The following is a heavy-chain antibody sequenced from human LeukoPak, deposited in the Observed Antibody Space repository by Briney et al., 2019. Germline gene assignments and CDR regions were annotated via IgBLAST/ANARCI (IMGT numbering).Heavy chain of an antibody. Sequence: GGSLRLSCVASGFTFGKYWMSWVRQAPGKGLEWVADIKLDGSEKNYVDSVKGRFTISRDNTKNSLYLQMNSLRAEDTAVFYCARDQYDTWSRRGNFDSWGQGTLVIVSS. J-gene: IGHJ4*02. D-gene: IGHD3-3*01. CDR2: IKLDGSEK. CDR3: ARDQYDTWSRRGNFDS. V-gene: IGHV3-7*03. CDR1: GFTFGKYW.